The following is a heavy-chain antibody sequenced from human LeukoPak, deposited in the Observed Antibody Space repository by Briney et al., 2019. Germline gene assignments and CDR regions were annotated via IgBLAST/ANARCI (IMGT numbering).Heavy chain of an antibody. CDR2: IYYSGST. CDR1: GGSISSSSYY. V-gene: IGHV4-39*07. CDR3: ARVGITMVRGVRKSLCFAP. Sequence: PSETLSLTCTVSGGSISSSSYYWGWIRQPPGEGLEWIGSIYYSGSTYYNPSLKSRVTISVDTSKNQFSLKLSSVTAADTAVYYWARVGITMVRGVRKSLCFAPWGQGPLVTVSS. J-gene: IGHJ5*02. D-gene: IGHD3-10*01.